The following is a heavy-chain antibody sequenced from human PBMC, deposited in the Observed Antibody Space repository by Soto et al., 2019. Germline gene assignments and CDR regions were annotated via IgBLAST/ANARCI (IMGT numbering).Heavy chain of an antibody. J-gene: IGHJ6*02. D-gene: IGHD4-17*01. CDR3: AKDQVVYADYLDYYYGIDV. Sequence: GASVKCYCKASGYTFTSYGIHWVRQAPGQRLDWTGCINAGNGNTKYSEKFQGRVTITRDTSASTAYLELSSLRSEDTAVYYCAKDQVVYADYLDYYYGIDVWGQGTTVTVSS. CDR1: GYTFTSYG. V-gene: IGHV1-3*01. CDR2: INAGNGNT.